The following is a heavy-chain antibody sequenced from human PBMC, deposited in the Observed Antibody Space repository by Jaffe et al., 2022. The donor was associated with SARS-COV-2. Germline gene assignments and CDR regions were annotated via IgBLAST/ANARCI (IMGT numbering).Heavy chain of an antibody. J-gene: IGHJ6*03. V-gene: IGHV7-4-1*02. Sequence: QVQLVQSGSELKKPGASVKISCKASGYAFTSYAMNWVRQGPGQGLEWMGWINTNTGNPTYAQGFTGRFVFSLDTSATTSYLQINSLKAEDTAVYYCARRWFGNYFYLDVWGKGTTVTVSS. CDR1: GYAFTSYA. D-gene: IGHD3-10*01. CDR3: ARRWFGNYFYLDV. CDR2: INTNTGNP.